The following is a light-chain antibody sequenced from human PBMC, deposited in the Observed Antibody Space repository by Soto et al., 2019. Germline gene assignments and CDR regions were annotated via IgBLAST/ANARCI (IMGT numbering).Light chain of an antibody. CDR2: AAS. J-gene: IGKJ4*01. Sequence: DLQMTQSPSSLSASVGDRVTITCRASPSISSYLNWYQQKPGKAPKLLIYAASSVQSGVPSRFSGSGSGTDVTLTISSLQPEDFATYYCHQSDSTPALNFGGGTKVEIK. CDR3: HQSDSTPALN. CDR1: PSISSY. V-gene: IGKV1-39*01.